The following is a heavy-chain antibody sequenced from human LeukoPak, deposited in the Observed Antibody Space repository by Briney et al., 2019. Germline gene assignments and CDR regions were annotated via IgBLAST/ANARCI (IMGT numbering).Heavy chain of an antibody. CDR2: IYYSGST. CDR3: VGTPVGAVVWGYHQY. V-gene: IGHV4-59*08. CDR1: GGSISSYY. J-gene: IGHJ1*01. D-gene: IGHD1/OR15-1a*01. Sequence: SETLSLTCTVSGGSISSYYWSWIRQPPGKGLEWIGYIYYSGSTNYNPSLKSRVTKSVDTSKNQFSLKLSSVTAADTAVYYCVGTPVGAVVWGYHQYWGQGTLVTVSS.